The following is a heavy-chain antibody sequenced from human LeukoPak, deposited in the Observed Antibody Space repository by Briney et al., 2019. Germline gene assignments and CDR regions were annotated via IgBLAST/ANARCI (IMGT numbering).Heavy chain of an antibody. Sequence: EASVKVSCKASGYTFTGYYMHWVRQAPGQGLEWMGWINPNSGGTNYAQKFQGRVTMTRDTSTSTVYMELSSLRSEDTAVYYCARGCGGDCYPIYYYYYHMDVWGKGTTVTVSS. CDR2: INPNSGGT. D-gene: IGHD2-21*01. V-gene: IGHV1-2*02. J-gene: IGHJ6*03. CDR1: GYTFTGYY. CDR3: ARGCGGDCYPIYYYYYHMDV.